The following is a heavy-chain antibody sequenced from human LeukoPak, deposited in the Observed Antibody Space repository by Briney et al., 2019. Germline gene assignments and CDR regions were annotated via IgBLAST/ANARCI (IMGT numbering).Heavy chain of an antibody. D-gene: IGHD7-27*01. CDR3: ARGALTGIYNWFDP. CDR1: GGSISSSSYY. V-gene: IGHV4-61*05. CDR2: IYTSGST. J-gene: IGHJ5*02. Sequence: SSETLSLTCTVSGGSISSSSYYWGWIRQPPGKGLEWIGHIYTSGSTSYNPSLKSRVTMSVDTSKNQFSLKLTSVTAADTAVYYCARGALTGIYNWFDPWGQGTLVTVSS.